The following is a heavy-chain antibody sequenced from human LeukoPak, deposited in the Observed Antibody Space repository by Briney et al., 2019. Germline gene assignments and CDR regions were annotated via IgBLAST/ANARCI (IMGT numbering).Heavy chain of an antibody. CDR3: AREGGGNSDFSMEYYFDY. J-gene: IGHJ4*02. CDR1: GYTFTGYY. V-gene: IGHV1-46*01. CDR2: INPSGGST. Sequence: GASVKVSCKASGYTFTGYYMHWVRQAPGQGLEWMGIINPSGGSTSYAQKFQGRVTMTRDTSTSTVYMELSSLRSEDTAVYYCAREGGGNSDFSMEYYFDYWGQGTLVTVSS. D-gene: IGHD4-23*01.